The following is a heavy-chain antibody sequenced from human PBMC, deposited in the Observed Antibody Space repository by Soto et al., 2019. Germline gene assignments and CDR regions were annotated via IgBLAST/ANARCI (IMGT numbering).Heavy chain of an antibody. CDR2: IYYSGST. D-gene: IGHD2-15*01. CDR3: ARAPSCSGDTCSRSFDN. J-gene: IGHJ4*02. V-gene: IGHV4-59*01. CDR1: GGSISSYY. Sequence: PSETLSLTSTVSGGSISSYYWSWLRQPPGKGLEWIGYIYYSGSTNYNPSLKSRVTISVDTSKNQFSLKLSSVTAADTAMYYCARAPSCSGDTCSRSFDNWGQGTLVTVSS.